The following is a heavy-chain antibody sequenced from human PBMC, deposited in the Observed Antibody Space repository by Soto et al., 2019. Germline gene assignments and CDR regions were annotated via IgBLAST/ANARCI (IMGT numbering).Heavy chain of an antibody. CDR2: ISYDGSNK. V-gene: IGHV3-30-3*01. CDR3: ARDMHAGFTHYFDP. D-gene: IGHD1-26*01. Sequence: GGALRRSCAASGFTFSSYAMHWVRQAPGKGLEWVAVISYDGSNKYYADSVKGRFTISRDNSKNTLYLQMNSLRAEDTAVYYCARDMHAGFTHYFDPWGQGT. CDR1: GFTFSSYA. J-gene: IGHJ5*02.